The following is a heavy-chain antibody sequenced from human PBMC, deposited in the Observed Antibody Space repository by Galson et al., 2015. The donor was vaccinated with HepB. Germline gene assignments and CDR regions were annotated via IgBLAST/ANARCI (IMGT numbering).Heavy chain of an antibody. Sequence: SLRLSCAASGFTFSSYSMNWVRQAPGKGLEWVSSNSSSSSHIYYEESVEGRFTISRDNAKNSLYLQMNSLRAEDTAVYYCARDGAQWLAQYYFDYWGQGALVTVSS. CDR3: ARDGAQWLAQYYFDY. J-gene: IGHJ4*02. CDR2: NSSSSSHI. V-gene: IGHV3-21*01. CDR1: GFTFSSYS. D-gene: IGHD6-19*01.